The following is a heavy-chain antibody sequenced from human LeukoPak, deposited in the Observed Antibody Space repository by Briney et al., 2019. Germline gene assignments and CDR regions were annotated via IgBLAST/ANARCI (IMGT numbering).Heavy chain of an antibody. CDR1: GFTFSSYA. J-gene: IGHJ6*02. CDR2: ISYDGSNK. D-gene: IGHD5-18*01. CDR3: ARDKVEEADTAMVGLYGMDV. V-gene: IGHV3-30*04. Sequence: GGSLRLSCAASGFTFSSYAMHWVRQAPGKGLEWVAVISYDGSNKYYADSVKGRFTISRDNSKNTLYLQMNSLRAEDTAVYYCARDKVEEADTAMVGLYGMDVWGQGTTVTVSS.